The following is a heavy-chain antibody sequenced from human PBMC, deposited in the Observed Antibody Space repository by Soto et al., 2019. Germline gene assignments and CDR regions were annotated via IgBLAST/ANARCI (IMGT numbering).Heavy chain of an antibody. CDR3: ARHRGLDPRFSSGWPGLFDY. Sequence: QLQLQESGPGLVKPSETLSLTCTVSGGSISSSSYYWGWIRQPPGKGLEWIGSIYYSGSTYYNPSLKSRVTISVDTSKNQFSLKLSSVTAADTAVYYCARHRGLDPRFSSGWPGLFDYWGQGTLVTVSS. D-gene: IGHD6-19*01. CDR1: GGSISSSSYY. CDR2: IYYSGST. J-gene: IGHJ4*02. V-gene: IGHV4-39*01.